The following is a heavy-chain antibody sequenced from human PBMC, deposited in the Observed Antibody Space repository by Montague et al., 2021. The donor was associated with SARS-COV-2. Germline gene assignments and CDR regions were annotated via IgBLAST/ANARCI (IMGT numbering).Heavy chain of an antibody. Sequence: SETLSLTCSVSAGSISSHYLAWIRQPPRKGLEWIAYIYYSGGALYNPSLQSPVTMSVDTSNNPSSLNLTSVTPADTAVYYCARAVSVRRAVSWLDPWGQGARAT. CDR2: IYYSGGA. CDR1: AGSISSHY. CDR3: ARAVSVRRAVSWLDP. V-gene: IGHV4-59*11. J-gene: IGHJ5*02. D-gene: IGHD3-10*01.